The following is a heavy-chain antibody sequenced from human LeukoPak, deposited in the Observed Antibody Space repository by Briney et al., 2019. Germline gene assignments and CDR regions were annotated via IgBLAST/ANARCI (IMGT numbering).Heavy chain of an antibody. CDR3: ATDGGGLTGHY. Sequence: GTSLRLSCATSGFTFTTFGMHWVRQAPGKGLEWVASIRYDGSNNYYADSLKGRFTISRDISKNTLYLQMNSLRAEDTAVYYCATDGGGLTGHYWGQGPWSPSPQ. V-gene: IGHV3-30*02. CDR2: IRYDGSNN. D-gene: IGHD3-10*01. J-gene: IGHJ4*02. CDR1: GFTFTTFG.